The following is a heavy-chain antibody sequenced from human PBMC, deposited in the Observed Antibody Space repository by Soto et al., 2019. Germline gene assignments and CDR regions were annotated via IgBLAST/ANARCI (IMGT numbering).Heavy chain of an antibody. D-gene: IGHD5-12*01. Sequence: PGGSLRLSCAASGFTFSSYEMNWVRQAPGKGLEWVSYISSSSSYIYYADSVKGRFTISRDNAKNSLYLQMNSLRAEDTAVYYCARDSSVATMSKTLDYWGQGTLVTVSS. J-gene: IGHJ4*02. CDR2: ISSSSSYI. CDR1: GFTFSSYE. V-gene: IGHV3-21*05. CDR3: ARDSSVATMSKTLDY.